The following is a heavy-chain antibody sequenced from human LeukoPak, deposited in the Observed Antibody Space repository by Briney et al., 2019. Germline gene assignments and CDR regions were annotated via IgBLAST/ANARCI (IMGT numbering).Heavy chain of an antibody. J-gene: IGHJ4*02. Sequence: GGSLRLSCAASGFTFSSYSMNWVRQAPGKGLEWCSYTSGSSSTIYYADSVRGRFTISRDNAKSSLYLQMNSLRAEDTAVYYCARESNIAARPMDYWGQGTLVTVSS. CDR2: TSGSSSTI. CDR1: GFTFSSYS. V-gene: IGHV3-48*04. D-gene: IGHD6-6*01. CDR3: ARESNIAARPMDY.